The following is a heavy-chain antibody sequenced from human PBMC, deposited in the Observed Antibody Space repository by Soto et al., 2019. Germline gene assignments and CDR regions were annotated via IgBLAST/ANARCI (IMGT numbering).Heavy chain of an antibody. CDR2: ISAHNGNT. V-gene: IGHV1-18*01. D-gene: IGHD1-1*01. Sequence: QVHQVQSGAEVKKPGASVKVSCKGSGYAFTTYGITWVRQAPGQGLEWMGWISAHNGNTNYAQKPQGRVTVTRDTYTSTADMELRSLRSDDTAVYYCARGRYGDYWGQGALVTVSS. CDR3: ARGRYGDY. CDR1: GYAFTTYG. J-gene: IGHJ4*02.